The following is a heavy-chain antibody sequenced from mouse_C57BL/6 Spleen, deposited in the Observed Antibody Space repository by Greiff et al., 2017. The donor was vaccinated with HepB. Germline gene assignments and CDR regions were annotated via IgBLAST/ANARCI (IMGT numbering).Heavy chain of an antibody. CDR1: GFNIKDDY. J-gene: IGHJ4*01. Sequence: VQLKESGAELVRPGASVKLSCTASGFNIKDDYMHWVKQRPEQGLEWIGCIDPENGDTEYASKFQGKATITADTSSNTAYLQRSSLTSEDTAVYYCTTSGRMDYWGQGTSVTVSS. D-gene: IGHD3-1*01. CDR3: TTSGRMDY. CDR2: IDPENGDT. V-gene: IGHV14-4*01.